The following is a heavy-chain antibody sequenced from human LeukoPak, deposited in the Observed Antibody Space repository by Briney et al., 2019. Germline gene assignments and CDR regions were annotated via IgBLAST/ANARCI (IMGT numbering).Heavy chain of an antibody. D-gene: IGHD4-11*01. CDR3: ARATVTVYYYGMDV. CDR1: GGSISSGGYY. V-gene: IGHV4-31*03. CDR2: IYYSGST. Sequence: SRTLSLTCTVSGGSISSGGYYWSWIRQHPGKGLEWIGYIYYSGSTYYNPSLKSRVTISVDTSKNQFSLKLSSVTAADTAVYYCARATVTVYYYGMDVWGQGTTVTVSS. J-gene: IGHJ6*02.